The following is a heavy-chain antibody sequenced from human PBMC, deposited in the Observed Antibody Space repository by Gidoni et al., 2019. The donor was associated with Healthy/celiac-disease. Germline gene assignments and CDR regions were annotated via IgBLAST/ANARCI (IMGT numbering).Heavy chain of an antibody. CDR2: ISGSGGST. D-gene: IGHD6-13*01. CDR1: GFTFSSYA. V-gene: IGHV3-23*01. Sequence: EVQLLESGGGLVQPGGSLRLSCAASGFTFSSYAMSWVRQAPGKGLEWVSAISGSGGSTYYADSVKGRFTISRDNSKNTLYLQMNSLRAEDTAVYYCAKDSSSSHVGSKSYYYYGMDVWGQGTTVTVSS. J-gene: IGHJ6*02. CDR3: AKDSSSSHVGSKSYYYYGMDV.